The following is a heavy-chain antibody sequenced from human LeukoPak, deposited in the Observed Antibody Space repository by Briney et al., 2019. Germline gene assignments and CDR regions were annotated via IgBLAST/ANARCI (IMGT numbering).Heavy chain of an antibody. J-gene: IGHJ4*02. D-gene: IGHD6-13*01. Sequence: GGSLRLSCVASGFTFSSYGMHWVRQAPGKGLEWVAVISYDGSNKYYADSVKGRFTISRDNSKNTLYLQMNSLRAEDTAVYYCAKRELGSSSPFDYWGQGTLVTVSS. CDR1: GFTFSSYG. CDR3: AKRELGSSSPFDY. V-gene: IGHV3-30*18. CDR2: ISYDGSNK.